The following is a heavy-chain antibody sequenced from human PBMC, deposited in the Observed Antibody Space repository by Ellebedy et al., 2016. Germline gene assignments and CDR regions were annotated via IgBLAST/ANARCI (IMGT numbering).Heavy chain of an antibody. CDR1: GGSISSYY. D-gene: IGHD2-2*01. Sequence: SETLSLXXTVSGGSISSYYWSWIRQPPGKGLEWIGYIYYSGSTNYNPSLKSRVTISVDTSKSQFSLKVASVTAADTAVYYCARIKSVLLPAAVDDWGRGALVTVSS. J-gene: IGHJ4*02. V-gene: IGHV4-59*12. CDR3: ARIKSVLLPAAVDD. CDR2: IYYSGST.